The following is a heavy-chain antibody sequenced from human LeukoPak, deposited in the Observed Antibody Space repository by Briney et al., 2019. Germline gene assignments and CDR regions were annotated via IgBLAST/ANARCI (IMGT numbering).Heavy chain of an antibody. Sequence: PGGSLRLSCAASGFTFSRYGMYWVRQAPGKGLEYVSSISSNGNTYYANSVKGRFTISRDNSKNTLYPQMGSLRDEDLAVYYCARARVAAKSGYMDVWGTGTTVTISS. CDR2: ISSNGNT. D-gene: IGHD2-15*01. CDR3: ARARVAAKSGYMDV. CDR1: GFTFSRYG. V-gene: IGHV3-64*01. J-gene: IGHJ6*03.